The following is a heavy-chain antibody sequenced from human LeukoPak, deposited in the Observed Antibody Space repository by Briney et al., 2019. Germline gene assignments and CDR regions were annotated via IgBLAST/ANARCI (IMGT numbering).Heavy chain of an antibody. CDR3: ARLSSWAKFDY. D-gene: IGHD6-13*01. J-gene: IGHJ4*02. CDR1: GGSVSSGSYY. Sequence: PSETLSLTCTVSGGSVSSGSYYWSWIRQPPGKGLEWIGYIYYSGSTNYNPSLKSRVTISVDTSKNQFSLKLSSVTAADTAVYYCARLSSWAKFDYWGQGTLVTVSS. CDR2: IYYSGST. V-gene: IGHV4-61*01.